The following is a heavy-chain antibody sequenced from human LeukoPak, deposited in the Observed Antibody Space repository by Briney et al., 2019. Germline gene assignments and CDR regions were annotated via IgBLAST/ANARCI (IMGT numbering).Heavy chain of an antibody. CDR1: GGSISSYY. V-gene: IGHV4-59*08. Sequence: PSETLSLTCTVSGGSISSYYWSWIRQPPGKGLEWIGYIYYSGSTNYNPSLRSRVTISVDTSKNQFSLKLSSVTAADTAVYYCARHRPGPYDYWGQGTLATVSS. J-gene: IGHJ4*02. CDR2: IYYSGST. CDR3: ARHRPGPYDY.